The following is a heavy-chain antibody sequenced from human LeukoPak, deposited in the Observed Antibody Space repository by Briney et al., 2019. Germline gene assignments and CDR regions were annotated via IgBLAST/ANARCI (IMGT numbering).Heavy chain of an antibody. J-gene: IGHJ4*02. CDR3: AKDYVDMVRGVLEY. CDR2: ISGSGGST. D-gene: IGHD3-10*01. CDR1: GFTFSSYA. Sequence: PGGSLRLSCAASGFTFSSYAMSWVRQAPGKGLEWVSAISGSGGSTYYADSVKGRFTISRDNSKNTLYLQMNSLRAEDTAVHYCAKDYVDMVRGVLEYWGQGTLVTVSS. V-gene: IGHV3-23*01.